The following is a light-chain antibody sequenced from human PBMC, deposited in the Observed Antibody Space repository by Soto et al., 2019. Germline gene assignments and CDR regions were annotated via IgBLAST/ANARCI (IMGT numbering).Light chain of an antibody. J-gene: IGKJ5*01. CDR3: QQGCNSPIT. CDR2: AAS. Sequence: EIQMTQSPATLSSSLGDRVTITCRASRTIDSHLAWYQQKPGRAPKLLVYAASSLQCGIPSRFSGSGSGTDFTLTISGLQPEDFAIYFCQQGCNSPITFGQGTRLEI. V-gene: IGKV1-39*01. CDR1: RTIDSH.